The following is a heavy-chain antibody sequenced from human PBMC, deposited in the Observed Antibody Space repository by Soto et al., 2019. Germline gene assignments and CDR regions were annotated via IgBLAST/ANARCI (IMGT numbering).Heavy chain of an antibody. CDR2: IYYSGST. D-gene: IGHD4-17*01. J-gene: IGHJ6*03. Sequence: PSETLSLTCTVSGGSISSYYWSWIRQPPGKGLEWIGYIYYSGSTNYNPSLKSRVTISVDTSKNQFSLKLSSVTAADTAVYYCARVTTGNYYYYMDVWGKGTTVTVSS. V-gene: IGHV4-59*01. CDR3: ARVTTGNYYYYMDV. CDR1: GGSISSYY.